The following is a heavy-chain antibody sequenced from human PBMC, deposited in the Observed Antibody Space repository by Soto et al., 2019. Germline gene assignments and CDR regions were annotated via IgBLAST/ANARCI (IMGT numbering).Heavy chain of an antibody. CDR3: AREDTAMVALDY. CDR2: ISSSSSYT. Sequence: QVQLVESGGGLVKPGGSLRLSCAASGFTFSDYYMSWIRQAPGKGLEWVSYISSSSSYTNYADSVKGRFTISRDNAKNSLYLQINSLRAEDTAVYYCAREDTAMVALDYWGQGTLVTVSS. D-gene: IGHD5-18*01. CDR1: GFTFSDYY. J-gene: IGHJ4*02. V-gene: IGHV3-11*06.